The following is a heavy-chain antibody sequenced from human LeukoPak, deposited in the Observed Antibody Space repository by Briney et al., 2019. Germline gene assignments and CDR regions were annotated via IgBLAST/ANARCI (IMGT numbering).Heavy chain of an antibody. V-gene: IGHV3-74*01. D-gene: IGHD3-10*01. Sequence: GGSLRLSCAASGFTFSSYWMHWVRQAPGKGLVWVSRISPDGSSALYADSVKGRFTISRDNAKNTLYLQMNSLRAEDTAVYYCASVEAGSYFDYWGQGTLVAVSS. CDR2: ISPDGSSA. J-gene: IGHJ4*02. CDR1: GFTFSSYW. CDR3: ASVEAGSYFDY.